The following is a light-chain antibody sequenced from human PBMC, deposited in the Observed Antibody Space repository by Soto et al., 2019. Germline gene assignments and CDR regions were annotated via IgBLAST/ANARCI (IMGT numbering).Light chain of an antibody. CDR3: MQSTQLPPT. CDR2: EVS. Sequence: DVVMTQTPLSLSVAPGQPASISCMPSQNLLHITGETFLFWYLQKPGQSPQLLIYEVSTRVSGVPDRFSGSGSGTDFTLEISRVETDDVGIYYCMQSTQLPPTFGQGTRLEIK. CDR1: QNLLHITGETF. V-gene: IGKV2D-29*02. J-gene: IGKJ5*01.